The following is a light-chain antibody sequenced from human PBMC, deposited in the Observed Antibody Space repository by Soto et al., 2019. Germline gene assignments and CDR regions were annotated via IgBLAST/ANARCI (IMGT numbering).Light chain of an antibody. CDR1: QAITNY. J-gene: IGKJ3*01. Sequence: DFQMTQSPSSLSASVGDRVTITCRASQAITNYLAWYQLKPGKVPKLLIYGASTLQSGVPSRFGGSGSGTDFTLTISSLQPEDVATYYCQKYKSAPFTFGPGTRVDIK. CDR3: QKYKSAPFT. V-gene: IGKV1-27*01. CDR2: GAS.